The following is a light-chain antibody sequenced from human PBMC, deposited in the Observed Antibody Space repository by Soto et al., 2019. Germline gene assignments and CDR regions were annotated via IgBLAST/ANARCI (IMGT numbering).Light chain of an antibody. Sequence: IPMTQSPSSLSASVGDRVTIFCRASQYISTYLNWYQQRPRRAPTVVIYDASNLQRGVPSRFSGSGSGTDFTLTITNLQPEDFATYYCQHAYSTRRVFSFGPGTKVDI. J-gene: IGKJ3*01. V-gene: IGKV1-39*01. CDR2: DAS. CDR1: QYISTY. CDR3: QHAYSTRRVFS.